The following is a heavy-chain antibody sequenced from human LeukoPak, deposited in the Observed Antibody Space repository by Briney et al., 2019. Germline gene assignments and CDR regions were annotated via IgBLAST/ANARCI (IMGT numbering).Heavy chain of an antibody. CDR2: INPNSGGT. D-gene: IGHD2-2*01. Sequence: GASVKVSCKASGYTFTGYYMHWVRQAPGQGLEWMGRINPNSGGTNYAQKFQGRVTTTRDTSISTAYMELSRLRSDDTAVYYCARDTDCSSTSCYAAPWGKGTTVTVSS. CDR1: GYTFTGYY. J-gene: IGHJ6*04. CDR3: ARDTDCSSTSCYAAP. V-gene: IGHV1-2*06.